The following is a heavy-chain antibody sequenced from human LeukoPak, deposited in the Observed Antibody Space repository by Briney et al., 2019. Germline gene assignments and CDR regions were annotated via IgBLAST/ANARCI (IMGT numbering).Heavy chain of an antibody. V-gene: IGHV3-33*06. CDR3: AKMATVAGIEYYFDY. CDR1: GFTFSSYG. Sequence: PGGSLRLSCAASGFTFSSYGMHWVRQAPGKGLEWVAVIWYDGSNKYYADSVKGRFTISRDNSKNTLYLQMNSLRAEDTAVYYCAKMATVAGIEYYFDYWGQGTLVTVSS. D-gene: IGHD6-19*01. CDR2: IWYDGSNK. J-gene: IGHJ4*02.